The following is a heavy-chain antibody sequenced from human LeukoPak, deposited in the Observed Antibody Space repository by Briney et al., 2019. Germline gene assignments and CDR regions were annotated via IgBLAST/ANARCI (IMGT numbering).Heavy chain of an antibody. J-gene: IGHJ6*02. V-gene: IGHV4-59*01. Sequence: SETLSLTCTVSGGSISSYYWSWIRQPPGKGLEWIGYVYYSGSTNYNPSLKSRVTISVDTSKNQFSLKLSSVTAADTAVYYCARARHYYGSGSYYLDYYYGMDVWGQGTTVAVSS. D-gene: IGHD3-10*01. CDR3: ARARHYYGSGSYYLDYYYGMDV. CDR2: VYYSGST. CDR1: GGSISSYY.